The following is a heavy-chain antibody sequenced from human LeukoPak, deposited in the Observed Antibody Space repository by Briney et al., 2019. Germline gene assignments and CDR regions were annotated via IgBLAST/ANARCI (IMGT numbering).Heavy chain of an antibody. D-gene: IGHD3-10*01. CDR3: TRRMVNWFDP. CDR2: IRSKANSYAT. J-gene: IGHJ5*02. Sequence: GGSLRLSCAASGFTFSGSAMHWVRQASGKGLEWVGRIRSKANSYATAYAASVKGRFTISRDDSTNTAYLQMNSLKTEDTAVYYCTRRMVNWFDPWGQGTLVTVSS. V-gene: IGHV3-73*01. CDR1: GFTFSGSA.